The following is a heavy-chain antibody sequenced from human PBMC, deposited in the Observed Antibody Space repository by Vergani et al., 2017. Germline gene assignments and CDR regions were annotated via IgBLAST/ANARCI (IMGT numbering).Heavy chain of an antibody. CDR1: GYSISSGYY. CDR2: IYHSGST. Sequence: QVQLQESGPGLVKPSQTLSLTCTVSGYSISSGYYWGWIRQPPGKGVEWIGSIYHSGSTYYNPSLKSRVTISVDTSKNQFSLKLSSVTAADTAVYYCARTYDSSGYIFDYWGQGTLVTVSS. CDR3: ARTYDSSGYIFDY. J-gene: IGHJ4*02. D-gene: IGHD3-22*01. V-gene: IGHV4-38-2*02.